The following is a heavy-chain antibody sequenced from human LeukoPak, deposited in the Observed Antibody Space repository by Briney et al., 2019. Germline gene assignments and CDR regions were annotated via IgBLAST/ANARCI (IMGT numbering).Heavy chain of an antibody. V-gene: IGHV1-69*04. CDR3: ARGGGSTHTGYYYYYGMDV. D-gene: IGHD5-12*01. CDR2: IIPILGIA. CDR1: RGTFSSYA. Sequence: SVKVSCKASRGTFSSYAISWVRQAPGQGLEWMGRIIPILGIANYAQKFQGRVTITADKSTSTAYMELSSLRSEDTAVYYCARGGGSTHTGYYYYYGMDVWGQGTTVTVSS. J-gene: IGHJ6*02.